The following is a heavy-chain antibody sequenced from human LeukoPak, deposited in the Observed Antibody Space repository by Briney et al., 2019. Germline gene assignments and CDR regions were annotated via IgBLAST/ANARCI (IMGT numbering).Heavy chain of an antibody. D-gene: IGHD3-22*01. Sequence: PGGSLRLSCAASGFTFSSYEMHWVRQAPGKGLEWVSYISSSGSTIYYADSVKGRFTISRDNAKNSLYLQMNSLRAEDTAVYYCAKDGVLGYYYDSSGYFDYWGQGTLVTVSS. CDR2: ISSSGSTI. CDR1: GFTFSSYE. V-gene: IGHV3-48*03. CDR3: AKDGVLGYYYDSSGYFDY. J-gene: IGHJ4*02.